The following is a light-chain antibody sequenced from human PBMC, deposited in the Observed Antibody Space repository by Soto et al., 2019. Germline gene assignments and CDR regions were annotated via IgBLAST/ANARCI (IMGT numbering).Light chain of an antibody. CDR1: QSISSY. J-gene: IGKJ5*01. CDR2: AAS. CDR3: QQLNSYPIT. Sequence: DIQMTQSPSSLSASVGDRVTITCRASQSISSYLNWYQQKPGKAPKLLIYAASSLQSGVPSRFSGSGSGRDFTLTISSLQPEDFATYYCQQLNSYPITFGQGTRLEIK. V-gene: IGKV1-39*01.